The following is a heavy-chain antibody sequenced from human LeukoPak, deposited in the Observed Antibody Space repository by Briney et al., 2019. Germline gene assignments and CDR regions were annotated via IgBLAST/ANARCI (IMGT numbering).Heavy chain of an antibody. D-gene: IGHD3-22*01. J-gene: IGHJ4*02. CDR1: GGSFSGYY. Sequence: SETMSLTCAVYGGSFSGYYWSWVRNPPAKGQEWIGEINHSGSTKYNPSVKRRVTISADTSKNQFSLKLSSVTAAATAVNYCARQRLRLYYYDSSGQFVFDDWGQGTLVTVSS. V-gene: IGHV4-34*01. CDR3: ARQRLRLYYYDSSGQFVFDD. CDR2: INHSGST.